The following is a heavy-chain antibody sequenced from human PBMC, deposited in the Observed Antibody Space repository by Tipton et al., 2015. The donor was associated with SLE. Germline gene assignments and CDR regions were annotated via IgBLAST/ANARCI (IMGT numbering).Heavy chain of an antibody. CDR3: ARGSHLEWPWDAFDI. D-gene: IGHD3-3*01. V-gene: IGHV4-59*01. Sequence: TLSLTCTVSGGSISSYYWSWIRQPPGKGLEWIAYIYYSGSTNYSPSLKSRVTISVDTSKNQFSLKLSSVTAADTAVYYCARGSHLEWPWDAFDIWGQGTMVTVSS. CDR2: IYYSGST. J-gene: IGHJ3*02. CDR1: GGSISSYY.